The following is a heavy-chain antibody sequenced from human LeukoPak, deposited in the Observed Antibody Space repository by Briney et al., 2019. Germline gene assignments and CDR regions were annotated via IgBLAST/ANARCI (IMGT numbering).Heavy chain of an antibody. J-gene: IGHJ5*02. CDR3: ARASGGSGRNWFDP. CDR1: GGSVSSGSYY. V-gene: IGHV4-61*01. D-gene: IGHD3-10*01. Sequence: SETLSLTCTVSGGSVSSGSYYWSWIRQPPGKGLEWIGYIYYSGSTKYNPSLKSRVTISVDTSKNQFSLKLSSVTAADTAVYYRARASGGSGRNWFDPWGQGTLVTVSS. CDR2: IYYSGST.